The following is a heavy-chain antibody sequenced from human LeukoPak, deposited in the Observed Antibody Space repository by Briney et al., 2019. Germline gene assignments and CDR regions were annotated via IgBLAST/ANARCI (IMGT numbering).Heavy chain of an antibody. CDR2: ISWNSGSI. Sequence: GRSLRLSCAASGFTFDDYAMHWVRQAPGKGLEWVSGISWNSGSIGYADSVKGRFTISRDNAKNSLYLQMNSLRAEDTALYYCAKDLRSGWYGDFDYWGQGTLVTVSS. V-gene: IGHV3-9*01. D-gene: IGHD6-19*01. CDR3: AKDLRSGWYGDFDY. CDR1: GFTFDDYA. J-gene: IGHJ4*02.